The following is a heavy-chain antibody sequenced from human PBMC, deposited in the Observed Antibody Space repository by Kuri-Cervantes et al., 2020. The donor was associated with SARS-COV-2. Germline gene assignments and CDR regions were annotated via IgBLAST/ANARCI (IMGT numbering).Heavy chain of an antibody. V-gene: IGHV3-21*01. CDR1: GFTFSSYS. CDR3: ARDRASGWRRGFGY. CDR2: IISSSSYI. J-gene: IGHJ4*02. Sequence: GESLKISCAASGFTFSSYSMNWVRQAPGKGLEWVSSIISSSSYIYYADSVKGRFTISRDNAKNSLYLQMNSLRAEDTAVYYCARDRASGWRRGFGYWGQGTLVTVSS. D-gene: IGHD6-19*01.